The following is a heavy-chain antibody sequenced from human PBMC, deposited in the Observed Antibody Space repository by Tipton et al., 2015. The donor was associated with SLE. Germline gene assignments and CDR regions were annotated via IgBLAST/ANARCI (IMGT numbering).Heavy chain of an antibody. V-gene: IGHV4-34*01. D-gene: IGHD3-10*01. CDR2: INHSGST. CDR1: GGSFSGYY. CDR3: AILYGSGSYPFGY. Sequence: TLSLTCTVYGGSFSGYYWSWIRQPPGKGLEWIGEINHSGSTNYNPSLKSRVTISVGTSKNQFSLKLSSVTAADTAVYYCAILYGSGSYPFGYWGQGTLVTVSS. J-gene: IGHJ4*02.